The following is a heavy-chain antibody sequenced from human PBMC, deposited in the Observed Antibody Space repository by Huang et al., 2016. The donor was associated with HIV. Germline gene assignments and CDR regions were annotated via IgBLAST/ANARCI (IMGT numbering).Heavy chain of an antibody. CDR1: GGSISTHY. CDR2: IYVSGSM. J-gene: IGHJ4*02. Sequence: VQLQESGPGLVKPSETLSLTCTVSGGSISTHYWSWIRQPPGKGLEWIGRIYVSGSMNYNPALNSRVSMSLDTSKNQHSLKLTSVTAADTAVYYCVRNEMDGYYPFDYWGQGTLVAVSS. D-gene: IGHD2-15*01. CDR3: VRNEMDGYYPFDY. V-gene: IGHV4-59*11.